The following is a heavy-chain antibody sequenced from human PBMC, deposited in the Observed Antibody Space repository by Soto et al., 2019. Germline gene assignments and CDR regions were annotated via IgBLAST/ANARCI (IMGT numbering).Heavy chain of an antibody. CDR1: EHTSTIYY. Sequence: QAHLVQSGAEVRKPGASVKVSCQALEHTSTIYYIHWVRQARGQGXEWMGWINADSGDTTYAEDFRGRVTFTRDTSTSTFHMELSRLRLDDTAMYFCATRDYDILTGYLHIWGQGTLITVSS. CDR3: ATRDYDILTGYLHI. D-gene: IGHD3-9*01. CDR2: INADSGDT. V-gene: IGHV1-2*02. J-gene: IGHJ1*01.